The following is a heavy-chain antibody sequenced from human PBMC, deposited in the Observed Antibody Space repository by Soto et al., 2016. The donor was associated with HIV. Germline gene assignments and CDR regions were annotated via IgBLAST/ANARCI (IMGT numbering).Heavy chain of an antibody. Sequence: QVQLLQSGPGLVKPSETLSLNCTISGGPISQYYWNWIRQSPGKKMEWLGYVYYSGGLSYNPSFKSRLFMSMDTSKAQFSLRLTSLTAADTAVYYCAGYKITPGENWTDPWGQGTRVTVSS. CDR1: GGPISQYY. V-gene: IGHV4-59*01. CDR2: VYYSGGL. CDR3: AGYKITPGENWTDP. D-gene: IGHD5-12*01. J-gene: IGHJ5*02.